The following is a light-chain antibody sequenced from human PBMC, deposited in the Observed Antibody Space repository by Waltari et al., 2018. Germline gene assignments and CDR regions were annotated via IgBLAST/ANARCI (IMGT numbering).Light chain of an antibody. V-gene: IGLV2-23*02. J-gene: IGLJ2*01. CDR3: CSYSRVTTYVV. CDR1: SADIGGFTL. CDR2: AVS. Sequence: QSALTQPASVSGSPGQSITISCPGTSADIGGFTLFSSYQQYPGKAPKLIIYAVSKWPSGVSHRFSGSKSGSTASLTISGLQPEDEAEYFCCSYSRVTTYVVFGGGTRVTV.